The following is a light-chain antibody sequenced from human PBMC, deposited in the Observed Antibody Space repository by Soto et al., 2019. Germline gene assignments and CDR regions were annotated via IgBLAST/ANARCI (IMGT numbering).Light chain of an antibody. CDR1: QSVSNNY. Sequence: EIVLTQSPGTLSLSPGERATLSCRASQSVSNNYLAWYQQRPGQAPRLLIYGASNRATGVPDRFSGTGSGTDLTLTISRLELEVFALYSCQQYGDSPIYTFGQGTKLEIK. CDR3: QQYGDSPIYT. J-gene: IGKJ2*01. CDR2: GAS. V-gene: IGKV3-20*01.